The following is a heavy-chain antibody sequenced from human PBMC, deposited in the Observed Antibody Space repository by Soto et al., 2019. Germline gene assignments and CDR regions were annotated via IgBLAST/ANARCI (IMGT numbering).Heavy chain of an antibody. D-gene: IGHD3-22*01. CDR2: ISRSSSTT. CDR3: ARDSDYYDCSGYYRDYYQH. J-gene: IGHJ1*01. V-gene: IGHV3-11*04. CDR1: GFTFSDYY. Sequence: PGGSLRLSCAASGFTFSDYYMSWIRQAPGKGLEWVSYISRSSSTTYYADSVKGRFTISRDNAKNSLYLQMNSLRDEDTAVYYCARDSDYYDCSGYYRDYYQHWGQGTLVTVSS.